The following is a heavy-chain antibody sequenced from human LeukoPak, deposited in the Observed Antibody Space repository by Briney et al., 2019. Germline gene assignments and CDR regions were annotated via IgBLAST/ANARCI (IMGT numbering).Heavy chain of an antibody. CDR1: GFTFSTYS. Sequence: GGSLRPSCAASGFTFSTYSMNWVRQAPGKGLEWVSSISPSSNYIYCTDSVKGRFTISRDNAKDSLYLQMNSLRAEDTAVYYCARRGGWGQGTLVTVSS. J-gene: IGHJ4*02. CDR3: ARRGG. D-gene: IGHD3-10*01. CDR2: ISPSSNYI. V-gene: IGHV3-21*01.